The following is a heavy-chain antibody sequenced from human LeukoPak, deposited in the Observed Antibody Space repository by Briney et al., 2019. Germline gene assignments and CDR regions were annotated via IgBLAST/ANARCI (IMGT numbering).Heavy chain of an antibody. V-gene: IGHV3-21*06. Sequence: GGSLRLSCTASGFTFSSYSMNWVRQAPGKGLEWVSSISTSSSYIYYADSVKGRFTISRDNARNSLYPQMNTLRAEDTAVYSCARGADGVSSNSRGWFDPWGQGTLVTVSA. CDR2: ISTSSSYI. CDR1: GFTFSSYS. CDR3: ARGADGVSSNSRGWFDP. J-gene: IGHJ5*02. D-gene: IGHD2-15*01.